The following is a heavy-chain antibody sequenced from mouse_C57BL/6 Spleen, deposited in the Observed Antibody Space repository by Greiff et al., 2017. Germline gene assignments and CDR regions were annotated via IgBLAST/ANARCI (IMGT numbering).Heavy chain of an antibody. CDR1: GFTFSNYW. CDR2: IRLKSDNYAT. Sequence: DVKLVESGGGLVQPGGSMKLSCVASGFTFSNYWMNWVRQSPEKGLEWVAQIRLKSDNYATHYAESVKGRFTISRDDSKSSVYLQMNNLRAEDTGIYYCTVNKAFGAYWGQGTLVTVSA. D-gene: IGHD3-1*01. V-gene: IGHV6-3*01. J-gene: IGHJ3*01. CDR3: TVNKAFGAY.